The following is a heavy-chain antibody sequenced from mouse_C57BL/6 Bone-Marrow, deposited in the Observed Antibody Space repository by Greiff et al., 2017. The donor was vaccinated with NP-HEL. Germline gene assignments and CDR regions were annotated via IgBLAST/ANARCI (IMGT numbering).Heavy chain of an antibody. CDR1: GYSITSGYY. J-gene: IGHJ1*03. CDR2: ISYDGSN. Sequence: EVQLVESGPGLVKPSQSLSLTCSVTGYSITSGYYWNWIRQFPGNKLEWMGYISYDGSNNYNPSLKNRISITRDTSKNQFFLKLNSVTTEDTATYYCARGAYSNYDWYFDVWGTGTTVTVSS. V-gene: IGHV3-6*01. CDR3: ARGAYSNYDWYFDV. D-gene: IGHD2-5*01.